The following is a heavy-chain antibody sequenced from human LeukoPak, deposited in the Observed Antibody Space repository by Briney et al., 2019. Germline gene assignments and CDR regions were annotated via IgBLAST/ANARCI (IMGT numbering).Heavy chain of an antibody. J-gene: IGHJ5*02. Sequence: ASVKVSCKASGYTFTSYGISWVRQAPGQGLEWMGWISAYNGNTNYAQKLQGRVTMTTGTSTSTAYMELRSLRSDDTAVYYCARDLLVVGATYWFDPWGQGTLVTVSS. CDR1: GYTFTSYG. CDR3: ARDLLVVGATYWFDP. CDR2: ISAYNGNT. D-gene: IGHD1-26*01. V-gene: IGHV1-18*01.